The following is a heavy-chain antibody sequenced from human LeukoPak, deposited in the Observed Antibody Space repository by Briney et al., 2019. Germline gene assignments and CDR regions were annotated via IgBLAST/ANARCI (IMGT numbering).Heavy chain of an antibody. V-gene: IGHV3-74*01. J-gene: IGHJ3*02. CDR1: GFTFNSYC. CDR3: ARGGYHHGFDI. CDR2: INSDGSDT. Sequence: QTGGSLRLSCAASGFTFNSYCFHWVRQAPGKGLVWVSRINSDGSDTIYADSVKGRFTISRDNAKSTVYLQMNSLKAEDTAVYYCARGGYHHGFDIWGQRTMVTVSS. D-gene: IGHD2-15*01.